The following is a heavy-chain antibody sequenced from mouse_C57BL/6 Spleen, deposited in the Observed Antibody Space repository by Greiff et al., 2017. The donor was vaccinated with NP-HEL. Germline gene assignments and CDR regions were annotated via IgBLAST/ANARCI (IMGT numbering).Heavy chain of an antibody. CDR1: GYSITSGYY. Sequence: EVQLQQSGPGLVKPSQSLSLTCSVTGYSITSGYYWNWIRQFPGNKLEWMGYISYDGSNNYNPSLKNRISITRETSKNQFFLKLNSVTTEDTATYYCARGELDYYSNFWYAMDYWGQGTSVTVSS. CDR2: ISYDGSN. D-gene: IGHD2-5*01. CDR3: ARGELDYYSNFWYAMDY. J-gene: IGHJ4*01. V-gene: IGHV3-6*01.